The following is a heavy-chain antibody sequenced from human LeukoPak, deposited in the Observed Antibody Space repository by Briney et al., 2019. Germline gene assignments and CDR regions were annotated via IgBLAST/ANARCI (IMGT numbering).Heavy chain of an antibody. V-gene: IGHV1-8*03. CDR3: ARGGDFWSGYSYYYYYMDV. D-gene: IGHD3-3*01. Sequence: GASVKVSCKASGYTFTSYAINWVRQATGQGLEWMGWINPNSGKTGYAQKFQGRVTITRNTSISTAYMELSSLRSEDTAVYYCARGGDFWSGYSYYYYYMDVWGKGTTVTVSS. CDR2: INPNSGKT. CDR1: GYTFTSYA. J-gene: IGHJ6*03.